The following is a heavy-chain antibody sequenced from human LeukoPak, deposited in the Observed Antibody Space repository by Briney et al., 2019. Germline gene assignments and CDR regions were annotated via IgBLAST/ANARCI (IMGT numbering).Heavy chain of an antibody. CDR2: ISSSSSTI. CDR1: GFTFSSYT. D-gene: IGHD1-26*01. CDR3: VRDIVGASYGGDY. Sequence: PGGSLRLFCAASGFTFSSYTMNWVRQAPGKGLEWISYISSSSSTIYYADSVKGRFTISRDNAKNSLYLQMNSLRDEDTAVYYCVRDIVGASYGGDYWGQGTLVTVSS. V-gene: IGHV3-48*02. J-gene: IGHJ4*02.